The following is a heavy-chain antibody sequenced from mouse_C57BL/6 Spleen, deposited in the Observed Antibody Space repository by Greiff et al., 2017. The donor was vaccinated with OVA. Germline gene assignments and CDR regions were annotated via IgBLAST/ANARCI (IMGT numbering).Heavy chain of an antibody. CDR2: ISSGSSTI. Sequence: EVKVEESGGGLVKPGGSLKLSCAASGFTFSDYGMHWVRQAPEKGLEWVAYISSGSSTIYYADTVKGRFTISRDNAKNTLFLQMTSLRSEDTAMYYCARRYYDYDVDYWGQGTTLTVSS. CDR3: ARRYYDYDVDY. J-gene: IGHJ2*01. V-gene: IGHV5-17*01. D-gene: IGHD2-4*01. CDR1: GFTFSDYG.